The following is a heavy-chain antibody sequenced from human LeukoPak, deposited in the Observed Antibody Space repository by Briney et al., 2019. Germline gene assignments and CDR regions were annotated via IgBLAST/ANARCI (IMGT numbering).Heavy chain of an antibody. Sequence: GGSLRLSCATSGFTFSSYAMSWVRQAPGKGLEWVSSITGSGAGTYSADSVKGRFTISRDNSKNTLYLQMNSLRAEDTAVYYCARAGRGVVPAAILYYYYYMDVWGKGTTVTVSS. CDR3: ARAGRGVVPAAILYYYYYMDV. CDR1: GFTFSSYA. D-gene: IGHD2-2*01. J-gene: IGHJ6*03. V-gene: IGHV3-23*01. CDR2: ITGSGAGT.